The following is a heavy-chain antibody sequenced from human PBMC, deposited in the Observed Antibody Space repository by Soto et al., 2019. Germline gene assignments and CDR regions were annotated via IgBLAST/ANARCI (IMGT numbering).Heavy chain of an antibody. CDR1: GYIFTSYY. Sequence: ASVKVSCKTSGYIFTSYYIHWVRQAPGQGLEWMGIINPSGGTTTYAQKFQGRVTITADKSTSTAYMELSSLRSEDTAVYYCARPAYCGGDCYGINDPFDIWGQGTMVTVSS. J-gene: IGHJ3*02. CDR3: ARPAYCGGDCYGINDPFDI. D-gene: IGHD2-21*02. CDR2: INPSGGTT. V-gene: IGHV1-46*01.